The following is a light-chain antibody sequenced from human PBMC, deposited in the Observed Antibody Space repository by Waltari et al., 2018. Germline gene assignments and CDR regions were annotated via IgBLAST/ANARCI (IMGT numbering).Light chain of an antibody. CDR2: ATS. CDR3: QQGYSTPPWT. CDR1: QHISGY. J-gene: IGKJ1*01. Sequence: DIQMTQSPSSLSASVGDSVTISRRASQHISGYLNWYQQKPGKAPRLLIYATSSLQSVVPSRFSCSGSGTDFTHTINSLQPEDFATYYCQQGYSTPPWTFGQGTKVEIK. V-gene: IGKV1-39*01.